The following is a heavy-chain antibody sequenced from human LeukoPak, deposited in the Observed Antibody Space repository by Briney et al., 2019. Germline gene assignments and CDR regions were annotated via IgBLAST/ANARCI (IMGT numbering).Heavy chain of an antibody. CDR3: ARGAIVGARDAFDI. CDR1: GYTFTGYY. J-gene: IGHJ3*02. CDR2: INPNSGGT. V-gene: IGHV1-2*02. D-gene: IGHD1-26*01. Sequence: GASVKVSCKASGYTFTGYYMHWVRQAPGQGLEWMGWINPNSGGTNYAQKFQGRVTMTRDTSISTAYMELSRLRSDDTAVYYCARGAIVGARDAFDIWGQGTMVTVSS.